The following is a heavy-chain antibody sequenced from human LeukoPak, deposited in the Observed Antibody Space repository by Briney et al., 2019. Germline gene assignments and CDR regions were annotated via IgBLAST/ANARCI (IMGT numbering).Heavy chain of an antibody. CDR2: INPSGGST. CDR3: ARGRTYYDYVWGSYRYSPDAFDI. CDR1: GGTFSSYA. J-gene: IGHJ3*02. Sequence: PGASVKVSCKASGGTFSSYAISWVRQAPGQGLEWMGIINPSGGSTSYAQKFQGRVTMTRDTSTSTVYMELSSLRSEDTAVYYCARGRTYYDYVWGSYRYSPDAFDIWGQGTMVTASS. V-gene: IGHV1-46*01. D-gene: IGHD3-16*02.